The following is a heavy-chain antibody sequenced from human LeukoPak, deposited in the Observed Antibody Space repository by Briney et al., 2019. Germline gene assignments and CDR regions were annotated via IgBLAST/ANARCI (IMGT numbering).Heavy chain of an antibody. CDR2: INTNTGNP. Sequence: ASVKVSCKASGYTFTSYAMNWVRQAPGQGLEWMGWINTNTGNPTYAQGFTGRFVFSLDTSVSTAYLQISSLKAEDTAVYYCARDQRQRWLQTRPFDYWGQGTLVTVSS. D-gene: IGHD5-24*01. V-gene: IGHV7-4-1*02. J-gene: IGHJ4*02. CDR1: GYTFTSYA. CDR3: ARDQRQRWLQTRPFDY.